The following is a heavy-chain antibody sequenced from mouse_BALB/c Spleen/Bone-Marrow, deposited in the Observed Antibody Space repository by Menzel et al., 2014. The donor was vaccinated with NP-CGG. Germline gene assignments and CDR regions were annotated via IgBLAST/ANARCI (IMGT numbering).Heavy chain of an antibody. J-gene: IGHJ4*01. D-gene: IGHD1-1*01. Sequence: EVKLVESGGDLVKPGGSLKISCTASGFAFSSYDMSWVHQTPEQRLEWIAYINSGGGSTYYQDTVKGRYTISKDNAKNALYLQMSSLKLEDTAMYYCARPLYYYGSSPFYAMVYWGQGTPVTVSS. CDR1: GFAFSSYD. CDR3: ARPLYYYGSSPFYAMVY. CDR2: INSGGGST. V-gene: IGHV5-12-1*01.